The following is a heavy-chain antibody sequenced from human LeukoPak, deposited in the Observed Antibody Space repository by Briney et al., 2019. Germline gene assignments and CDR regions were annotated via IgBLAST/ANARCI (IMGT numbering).Heavy chain of an antibody. V-gene: IGHV1-69*04. CDR1: GGTFSSYT. J-gene: IGHJ4*02. CDR2: IIPILGIA. Sequence: GSSVKVSCKASGGTFSSYTISWVRQAPGQGLEWMGRIIPILGIANYAQKFQGRVTITADKSTSTAYMELSSLRSEDTAVYYCAREQQLVPSNFDYWGQGTLVTVSS. D-gene: IGHD6-13*01. CDR3: AREQQLVPSNFDY.